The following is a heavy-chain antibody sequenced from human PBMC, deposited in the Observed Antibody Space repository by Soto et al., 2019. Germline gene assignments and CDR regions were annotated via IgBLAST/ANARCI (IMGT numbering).Heavy chain of an antibody. V-gene: IGHV1-18*01. Sequence: QVHLMQSGAEVKSPGASVRVSCKASGYTFSSYGVSWVRQAPGQGLEFMGWISVYNGHTNYAQKFQGRVTMTTDTSACPTDMGTRSLESARTGVYFCARWDFGHFVPPLDHWGQGTLGTDS. CDR1: GYTFSSYG. CDR3: ARWDFGHFVPPLDH. J-gene: IGHJ4*02. CDR2: ISVYNGHT. D-gene: IGHD1-26*01.